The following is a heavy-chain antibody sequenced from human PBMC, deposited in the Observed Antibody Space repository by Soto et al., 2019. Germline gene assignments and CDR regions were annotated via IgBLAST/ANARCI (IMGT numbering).Heavy chain of an antibody. CDR2: IYYSGST. CDR1: GGSISSGGYY. V-gene: IGHV4-31*03. J-gene: IGHJ5*02. Sequence: SETLSLTCTVSGGSISSGGYYWSWIRQHPGKGLEWIGYIYYSGSTYYNPSLKSRVTISVDTSKNQFSLKLSSVTAADTAVYYCARWTNYYGSGSYCFDPWGQGTLVTVS. D-gene: IGHD3-10*01. CDR3: ARWTNYYGSGSYCFDP.